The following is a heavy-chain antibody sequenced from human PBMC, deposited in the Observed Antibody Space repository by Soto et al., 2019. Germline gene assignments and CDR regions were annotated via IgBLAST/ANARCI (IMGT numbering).Heavy chain of an antibody. Sequence: GGSLRLSCAASGLTFSSYSMSWVRQATGKGLEWVSYISSSSSTIYYADSVKGRFTISRDNAKNSLYLQMNSLRDEDTAVYYCARERTIFGVVMPSWFDPWGQGTLVTVSS. CDR2: ISSSSSTI. J-gene: IGHJ5*02. CDR3: ARERTIFGVVMPSWFDP. V-gene: IGHV3-48*02. CDR1: GLTFSSYS. D-gene: IGHD3-3*01.